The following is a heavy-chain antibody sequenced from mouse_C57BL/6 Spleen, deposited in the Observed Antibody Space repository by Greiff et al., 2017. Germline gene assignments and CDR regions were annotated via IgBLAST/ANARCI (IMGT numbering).Heavy chain of an antibody. D-gene: IGHD2-1*01. Sequence: QVQLQQSGPELVKPGASVKISCKASGYAFSSSWMNWVKQRPGTGLEWIGRIYPGDGDTNYNGKFKGKATLTADKSSSTAYMQLSSLTSEDSAVYFCAVYYGNYVTWFAYWGQGTLVTVSA. CDR3: AVYYGNYVTWFAY. V-gene: IGHV1-82*01. CDR1: GYAFSSSW. CDR2: IYPGDGDT. J-gene: IGHJ3*01.